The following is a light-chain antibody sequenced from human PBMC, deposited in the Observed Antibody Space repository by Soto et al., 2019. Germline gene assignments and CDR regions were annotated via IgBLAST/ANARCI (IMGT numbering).Light chain of an antibody. CDR1: QSVSSSY. V-gene: IGKV3-20*01. CDR3: QQYGSSPLIT. J-gene: IGKJ5*01. Sequence: ELRQSPGTLSLSPGERATLSCRASQSVSSSYLAWYQQKPGQAPRLLIYGASSRATGIPDRFSGSGSGTDFTLTISRLEPEDFAVYYCQQYGSSPLITFGQGTRLEIK. CDR2: GAS.